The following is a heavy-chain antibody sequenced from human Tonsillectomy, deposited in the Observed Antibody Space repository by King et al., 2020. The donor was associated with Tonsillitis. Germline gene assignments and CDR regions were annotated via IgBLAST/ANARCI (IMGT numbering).Heavy chain of an antibody. D-gene: IGHD2/OR15-2a*01. CDR3: ARDVRRYFTSGERSSYFYMDV. CDR2: IYYSGSA. V-gene: IGHV4-31*03. J-gene: IGHJ6*03. CDR1: GGTISTGGYN. Sequence: QLQESGPGLVKPSQTLSLTCTVSGGTISTGGYNWSWLRQLPGKGLEWIGYIYYSGSAYYSPSLKSRVTLSVDTSKNQFSLKLTSVTAADTAAYYCARDVRRYFTSGERSSYFYMDVWGRGATVTVSS.